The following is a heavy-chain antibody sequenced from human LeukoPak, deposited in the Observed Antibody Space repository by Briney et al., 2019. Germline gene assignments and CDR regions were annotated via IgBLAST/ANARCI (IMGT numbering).Heavy chain of an antibody. CDR2: ISSSGSTI. J-gene: IGHJ4*02. CDR1: GFTFSSYE. CDR3: ARELPYSSGWYNPNYFDY. Sequence: GGSLRLSCAASGFTFSSYEMNWVRQAPGKGLEWVSYISSSGSTIYYADSVKGRFTISRDNAKNSLYLQMNSLRAEDTAVYYCARELPYSSGWYNPNYFDYWGQGTLVTVSS. D-gene: IGHD6-19*01. V-gene: IGHV3-48*03.